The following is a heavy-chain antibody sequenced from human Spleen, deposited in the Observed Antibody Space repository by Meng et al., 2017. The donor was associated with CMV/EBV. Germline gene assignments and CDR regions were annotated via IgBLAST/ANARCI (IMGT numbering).Heavy chain of an antibody. CDR1: GFTFSSYS. Sequence: AASGFTFSSYSMNWVRQAPGKGLEWVSSISSSSSYIYYADSVKGRFTISRDNAKNSLYLQMNSLRVEDTAVYYCARDAVGATGYFDYWGQGTLVTVSS. V-gene: IGHV3-21*01. CDR2: ISSSSSYI. J-gene: IGHJ4*02. D-gene: IGHD1-26*01. CDR3: ARDAVGATGYFDY.